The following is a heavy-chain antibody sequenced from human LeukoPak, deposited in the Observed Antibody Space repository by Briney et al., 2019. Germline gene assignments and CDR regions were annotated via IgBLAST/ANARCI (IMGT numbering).Heavy chain of an antibody. CDR3: ARDGQQLGF. V-gene: IGHV3-7*04. Sequence: GGSLRLSCAASGFTFSSYGMHWVRQAPGKGLEWVANIKQDGSEKYYVDSVKGRFTISRDNAKNSLYLQMNSLRVEDTAVYYCARDGQQLGFWGQGTLVIVSS. CDR2: IKQDGSEK. CDR1: GFTFSSYG. D-gene: IGHD6-13*01. J-gene: IGHJ4*02.